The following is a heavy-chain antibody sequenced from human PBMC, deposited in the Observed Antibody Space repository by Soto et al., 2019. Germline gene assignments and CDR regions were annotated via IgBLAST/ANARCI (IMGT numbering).Heavy chain of an antibody. CDR3: ARQQYNWKL. CDR2: VYHTGNT. D-gene: IGHD1-20*01. Sequence: TSETLSLTCIVSGVSVTGYYWTWIRHSPGKGLEWIGYVYHTGNTYYNPSLKSRVTISLDTSKNQVSLRLRSVTAADTAVYYCARQQYNWKLWGQGTLVTVSS. J-gene: IGHJ1*01. V-gene: IGHV4-59*02. CDR1: GVSVTGYY.